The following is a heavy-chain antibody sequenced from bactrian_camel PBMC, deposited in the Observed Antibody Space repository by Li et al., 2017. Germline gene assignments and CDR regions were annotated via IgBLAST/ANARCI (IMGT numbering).Heavy chain of an antibody. CDR1: KSTSDIS. CDR3: APDAGQSRCSAGFCYCA. CDR2: IQTNGIS. Sequence: VQLVESGGGSVQAGGSVNLTCVSSKSTSDISVAWFRQAPGKGREEVARIQTNGISTYAPSVKGRFAISRGDGGNTLYLQMSSLKPEDTAIYYCAPDAGQSRCSAGFCYCAWGEGTQVTVS. V-gene: IGHV3S53*01. D-gene: IGHD2*01. J-gene: IGHJ4*01.